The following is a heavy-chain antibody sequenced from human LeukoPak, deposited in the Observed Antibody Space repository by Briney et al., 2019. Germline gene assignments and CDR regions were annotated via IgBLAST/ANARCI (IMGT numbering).Heavy chain of an antibody. D-gene: IGHD2-15*01. V-gene: IGHV3-7*03. CDR2: INLDGSKK. CDR1: GFTFSHYW. J-gene: IGHJ4*02. CDR3: TKDLGFCSGGACYGSDY. Sequence: GGSLRLSCATSGFTFSHYWMSWVRQAPGKGLEWVANINLDGSKKYYVDSVKGRFTISRDNNKNLLYLQMRSLSVEDTAFYYCTKDLGFCSGGACYGSDYWGQGTLVTVSS.